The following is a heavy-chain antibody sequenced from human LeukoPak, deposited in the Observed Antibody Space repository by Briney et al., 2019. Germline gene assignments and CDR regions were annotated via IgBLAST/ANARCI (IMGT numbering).Heavy chain of an antibody. CDR1: GGSFSDYY. CDR3: ARGRVSSSTWYSTYYYFFYMDF. D-gene: IGHD4-11*01. CDR2: IYYSGST. V-gene: IGHV4-34*01. J-gene: IGHJ6*03. Sequence: SETLSLTCAVYGGSFSDYYWSWIRQPPGKGLEWIGTIYYSGSTYYNASLKSRVTISVDTSKNQFSLKLSSVTAADTAVYFCARGRVSSSTWYSTYYYFFYMDFWGKGTTVTVSS.